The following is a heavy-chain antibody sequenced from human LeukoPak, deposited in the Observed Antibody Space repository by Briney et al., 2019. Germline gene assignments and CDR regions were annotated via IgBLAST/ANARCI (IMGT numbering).Heavy chain of an antibody. J-gene: IGHJ3*02. CDR3: ARAMGYYGSGDAFDI. V-gene: IGHV3-30*04. CDR2: ISYDGSNK. D-gene: IGHD3-10*01. Sequence: SCKASGYTFTSYAMHWVRQAPGKGLEWVAVISYDGSNKYYADSVKGRFTISRDNSKNTLYLQMNSLRAEDTAVYYCARAMGYYGSGDAFDIWGQGTMVTVSS. CDR1: GYTFTSYA.